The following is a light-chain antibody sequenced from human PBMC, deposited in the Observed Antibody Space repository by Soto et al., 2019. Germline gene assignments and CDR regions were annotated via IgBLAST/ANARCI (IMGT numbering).Light chain of an antibody. CDR2: DVS. CDR3: QHRVNGPT. CDR1: QSVSND. V-gene: IGKV3-11*01. J-gene: IGKJ4*01. Sequence: EIVLTQSPATLSLSPGERATLSCRAGQSVSNDFGWYQQKSGQAPRILISDVSNRATGIPDGFSGSGSGTDFTLTISSLEPEDFAVYYCQHRVNGPTFGGGTKVEIK.